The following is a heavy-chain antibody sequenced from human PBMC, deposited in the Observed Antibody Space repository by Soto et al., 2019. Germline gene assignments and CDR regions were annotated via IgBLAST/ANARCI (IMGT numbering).Heavy chain of an antibody. D-gene: IGHD6-19*01. CDR2: ILHDGSNE. CDR3: AKSLAGNIAAGN. CDR1: GFTFSNYA. V-gene: IGHV3-30*18. J-gene: IGHJ4*02. Sequence: QVQLVESGGGVVQPGRSLRLSCAASGFTFSNYAMHWVRQAPGQGLDWVAVILHDGSNEKYADSVKGRFTISRANSNNTLYLQMKSLGAEDTAVYYCAKSLAGNIAAGNWGQGTLVTVSS.